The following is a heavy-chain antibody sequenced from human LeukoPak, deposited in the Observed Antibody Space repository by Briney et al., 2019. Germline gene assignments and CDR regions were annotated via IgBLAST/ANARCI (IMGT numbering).Heavy chain of an antibody. CDR1: GFTFSDYD. D-gene: IGHD3-10*01. CDR2: ISSSGSNI. V-gene: IGHV3-11*01. J-gene: IGHJ6*02. Sequence: PGGSLRLSCAASGFTFSDYDMSWIRQAPGKGLEWVSYISSSGSNIYYADSVKGRFTISRDNAKNTLYLQMNSLRAEDTAVYYCARVWDGMDVWGQGTTVTVSS. CDR3: ARVWDGMDV.